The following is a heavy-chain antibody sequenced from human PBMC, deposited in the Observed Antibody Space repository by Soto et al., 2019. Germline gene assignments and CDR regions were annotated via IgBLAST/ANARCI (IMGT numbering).Heavy chain of an antibody. CDR2: IIPIFGTA. V-gene: IGHV1-69*13. J-gene: IGHJ6*02. CDR3: ASTRSFYSSSDYYYGMDV. Sequence: SVKVSCKASGGTFSSYAISWVRQAPGQGLEWMGGIIPIFGTANYAQKFQGRVTITADESTSTAYMELSSLRSEDTAVYYCASTRSFYSSSDYYYGMDVWGQGTTVTVS. D-gene: IGHD6-13*01. CDR1: GGTFSSYA.